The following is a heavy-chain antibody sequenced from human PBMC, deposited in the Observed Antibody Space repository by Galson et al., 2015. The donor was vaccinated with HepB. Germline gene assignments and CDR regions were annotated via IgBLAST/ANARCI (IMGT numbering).Heavy chain of an antibody. CDR1: GYTFTGYY. J-gene: IGHJ4*02. CDR2: INPNSGGT. V-gene: IGHV1-2*06. Sequence: SVKVSCKASGYTFTGYYMHWVRQAPGQGLEWMGRINPNSGGTNYAQKFQGRVTMTRDTSISTAYMELSRLRSDDTAVYYCARAYYDSSGYEQTYDYWGQGTLVTVSS. CDR3: ARAYYDSSGYEQTYDY. D-gene: IGHD3-22*01.